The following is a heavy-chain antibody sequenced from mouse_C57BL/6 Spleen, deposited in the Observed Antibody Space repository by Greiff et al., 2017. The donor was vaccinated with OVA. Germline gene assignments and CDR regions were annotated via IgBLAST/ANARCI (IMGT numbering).Heavy chain of an antibody. J-gene: IGHJ2*01. CDR2: IYPSDSET. CDR3: ARWDGSGY. D-gene: IGHD2-3*01. Sequence: VQLQQPGAELVRPGSSVKLSCKASGYTFTSYWMDWVKQRPGQGLEWIGNIYPSDSETHYNQKFKDKATLTVDKSSSTAYMQLSSLTSEDSAVYYCARWDGSGYWGQGTTLTVSS. CDR1: GYTFTSYW. V-gene: IGHV1-61*01.